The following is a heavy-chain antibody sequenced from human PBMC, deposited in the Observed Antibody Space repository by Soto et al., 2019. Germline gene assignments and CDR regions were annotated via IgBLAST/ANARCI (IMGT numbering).Heavy chain of an antibody. CDR3: ASWSSSYKREDY. J-gene: IGHJ4*02. CDR2: IYYSGST. D-gene: IGHD6-6*01. CDR1: GGSISSGSYY. V-gene: IGHV4-39*01. Sequence: SETLCLTCTVSGGSISSGSYYLGWIRQPPGKGLEWIGSIYYSGSTYYNPSLKSRVTISVDTSKNQFSLKLSSVTAADTAVYYCASWSSSYKREDYWGQGTLVTVSS.